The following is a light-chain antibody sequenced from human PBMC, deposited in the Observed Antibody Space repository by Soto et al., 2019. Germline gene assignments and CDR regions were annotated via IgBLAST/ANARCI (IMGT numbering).Light chain of an antibody. CDR3: QQYAISPGT. V-gene: IGKV3-20*01. J-gene: IGKJ1*01. Sequence: EIVLTQSPGTLSLSPGGRATLSCRASQSVSSSYLAWYQQKPGQAPRLLIYGASSRATGIPDRFSGSGSGTDFTLTISRLEPEDFAVYYCQQYAISPGTFGQGTKVDI. CDR1: QSVSSSY. CDR2: GAS.